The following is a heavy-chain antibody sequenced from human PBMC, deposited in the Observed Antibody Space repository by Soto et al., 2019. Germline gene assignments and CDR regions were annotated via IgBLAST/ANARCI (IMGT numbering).Heavy chain of an antibody. V-gene: IGHV3-23*01. D-gene: IGHD3-9*01. J-gene: IGHJ4*02. CDR1: GFTFSSYA. CDR3: AKDPDYDILTGYYWNY. CDR2: ISGSGGST. Sequence: GGFLRLSCAASGFTFSSYAMSWVRQAPGKGLEWVSAISGSGGSTYYADSVKGRFTISRDNSKNTLYLQMNSLRAEDTAVHYCAKDPDYDILTGYYWNYWGQGTLVPVSS.